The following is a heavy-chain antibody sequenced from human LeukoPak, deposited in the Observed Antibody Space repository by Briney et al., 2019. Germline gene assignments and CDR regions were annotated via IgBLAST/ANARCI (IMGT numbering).Heavy chain of an antibody. V-gene: IGHV4-59*01. CDR2: IYYSGST. CDR1: GGSMSSYY. J-gene: IGHJ4*02. Sequence: SETLSLTCTVSGGSMSSYYLSWIRQPPGKGLEWIGYIYYSGSTNYNPSLKSRVTISVDTSKNQFSLKLSSVTAADTAVYYCARDRCSGGSCHSEYWGRGTLVTVSS. D-gene: IGHD2-15*01. CDR3: ARDRCSGGSCHSEY.